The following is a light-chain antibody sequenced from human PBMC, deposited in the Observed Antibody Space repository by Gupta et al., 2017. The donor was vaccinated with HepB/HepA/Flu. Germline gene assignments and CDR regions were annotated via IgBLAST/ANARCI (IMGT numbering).Light chain of an antibody. Sequence: DIQLTQSPSFLSASVGDRVTITCGASQGISSYLAWYQQKPGKAPKLLIYAASTWQSGVPSRFSGSRSGTEFTLTISSLQPEDFATYYCQQMNNYPITFGQGTRLETK. V-gene: IGKV1-9*01. CDR2: AAS. CDR3: QQMNNYPIT. CDR1: QGISSY. J-gene: IGKJ5*01.